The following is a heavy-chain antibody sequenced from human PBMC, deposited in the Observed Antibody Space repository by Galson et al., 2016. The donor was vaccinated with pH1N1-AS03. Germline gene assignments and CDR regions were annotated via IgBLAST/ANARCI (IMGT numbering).Heavy chain of an antibody. CDR3: VKGGTNFDS. Sequence: SLRLSCAASGSTFSSSWMSWVRQAPGKGLEWVANIRQDGSDKYYVDSVRGRFTISRDNAKNSLYLQMNSLRAEDTAVYYCVKGGTNFDSWGQGTLVTVSS. J-gene: IGHJ4*02. D-gene: IGHD1-26*01. CDR2: IRQDGSDK. V-gene: IGHV3-7*01. CDR1: GSTFSSSW.